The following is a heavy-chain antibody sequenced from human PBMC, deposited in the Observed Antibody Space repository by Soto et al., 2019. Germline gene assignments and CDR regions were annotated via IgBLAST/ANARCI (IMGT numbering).Heavy chain of an antibody. Sequence: QVQLVQSGAEVKKPGSSVKVSCKASGGTFSSYAISWVRQAPGQGLEWMGGIIPIFGTANYAQKIQGRVTSTADELTSSAYMEMSSLRSEDTAVYYCARESRYCSGGSCYFLPGIDYWGQGTLVTVSS. J-gene: IGHJ4*02. CDR3: ARESRYCSGGSCYFLPGIDY. D-gene: IGHD2-15*01. CDR1: GGTFSSYA. CDR2: IIPIFGTA. V-gene: IGHV1-69*12.